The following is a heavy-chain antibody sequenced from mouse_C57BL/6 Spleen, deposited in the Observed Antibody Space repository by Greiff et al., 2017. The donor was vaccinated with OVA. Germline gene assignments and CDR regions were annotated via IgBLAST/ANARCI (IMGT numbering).Heavy chain of an antibody. Sequence: EVKLMESGGDLVKPGGSLKLSCAASGFTFSSYGMSWVRQTPDKRLEWVATISSGGSYTYYPDSVKGRFTISRDNAKNTLYLQMSSLKSEDTAMYYCARLSYYGSTNWYFDVWGTGTTVTVSS. V-gene: IGHV5-6*01. D-gene: IGHD1-1*01. CDR2: ISSGGSYT. CDR1: GFTFSSYG. J-gene: IGHJ1*03. CDR3: ARLSYYGSTNWYFDV.